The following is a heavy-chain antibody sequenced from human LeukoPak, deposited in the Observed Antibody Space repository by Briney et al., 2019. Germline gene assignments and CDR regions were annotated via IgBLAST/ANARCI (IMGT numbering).Heavy chain of an antibody. CDR2: IYSNGRT. D-gene: IGHD6-13*01. V-gene: IGHV4-4*07. CDR3: APDPPPTPSPPSNRWSFDF. J-gene: IGHJ4*02. CDR1: GASISSYY. Sequence: SETLSLTCSVSGASISSYYWTWIRQPAGRGLEWIGRIYSNGRTNYNPSLRSRVTMSVDTSNHQFSLKLSSVTAADTSVYYCAPDPPPTPSPPSNRWSFDFWGQGILVTVSS.